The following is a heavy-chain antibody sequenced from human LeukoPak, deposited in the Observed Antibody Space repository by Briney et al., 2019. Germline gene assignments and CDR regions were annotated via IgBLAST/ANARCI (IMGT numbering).Heavy chain of an antibody. J-gene: IGHJ5*02. Sequence: SETLSLTCTVSGGSISSYYWSWIRQPPGKALEWVGFISYTGSTNYNPSLKSRVTISVDTSKKQFYLKLTSVTAADAAVYYCARHSNQHCGGDCYSRWFDPWGQGTLVTVSS. D-gene: IGHD2-21*02. CDR3: ARHSNQHCGGDCYSRWFDP. CDR1: GGSISSYY. V-gene: IGHV4-59*08. CDR2: ISYTGST.